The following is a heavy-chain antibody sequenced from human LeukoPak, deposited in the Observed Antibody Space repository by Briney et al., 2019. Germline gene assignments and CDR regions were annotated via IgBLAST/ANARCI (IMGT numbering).Heavy chain of an antibody. D-gene: IGHD3-10*01. V-gene: IGHV1-2*02. CDR3: ARDRAELNYYGSGSYSAFDAFDK. Sequence: GASVKVSCKASGYTFSGYYLNWVRQAPGQGLEWMGWINPHSGGINYAQKFQGRVTMTGDTSISTAYMELNRLTSDDTAVYYCARDRAELNYYGSGSYSAFDAFDKWGQGTMVTVSS. CDR2: INPHSGGI. J-gene: IGHJ3*02. CDR1: GYTFSGYY.